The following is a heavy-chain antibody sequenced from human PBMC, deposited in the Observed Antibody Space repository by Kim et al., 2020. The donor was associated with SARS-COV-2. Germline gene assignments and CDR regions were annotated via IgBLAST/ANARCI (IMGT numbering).Heavy chain of an antibody. Sequence: KEFYADSVKDRFTISRDTSKGTLFLQMNSLRAEDSAVYYCARDGGSGLDYWGQGTLVTVFS. J-gene: IGHJ4*02. V-gene: IGHV3-33*01. CDR3: ARDGGSGLDY. CDR2: KE. D-gene: IGHD6-19*01.